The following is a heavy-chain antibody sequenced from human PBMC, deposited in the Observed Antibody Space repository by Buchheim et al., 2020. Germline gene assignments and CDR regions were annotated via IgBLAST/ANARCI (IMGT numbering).Heavy chain of an antibody. V-gene: IGHV3-48*04. J-gene: IGHJ6*02. Sequence: EVQLVESGGGLVQPGGSLRLSCAASGFTFSIFGMNWVRQAPGKGLEWVSYINPSGTTISYAASVRGRFTMSRDTAKSPLYLQMDSLRAEDTAVYYCARVRIWGTSNYYGMDVWGQGTT. CDR3: ARVRIWGTSNYYGMDV. D-gene: IGHD7-27*01. CDR2: INPSGTTI. CDR1: GFTFSIFG.